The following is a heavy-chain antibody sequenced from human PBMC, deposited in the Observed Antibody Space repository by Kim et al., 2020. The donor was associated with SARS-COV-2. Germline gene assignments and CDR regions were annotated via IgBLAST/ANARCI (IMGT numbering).Heavy chain of an antibody. J-gene: IGHJ6*02. V-gene: IGHV3-30*07. Sequence: DSGKGRFTITRNKSKNSLYLQMNSLRAEDTDVYYCARAGSGIGYYGMDVWGQGTTVTVSS. D-gene: IGHD3-10*01. CDR3: ARAGSGIGYYGMDV.